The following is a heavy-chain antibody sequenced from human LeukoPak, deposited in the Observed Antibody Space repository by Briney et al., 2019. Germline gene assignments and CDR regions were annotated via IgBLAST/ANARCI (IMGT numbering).Heavy chain of an antibody. CDR3: ARGGHSYGYYYYYYMDV. CDR2: INSDGSST. J-gene: IGHJ6*03. Sequence: TGGSLRLSCAASGFTFSSYWMHWVRQAPGKGLVWVSRINSDGSSTSYADSVKGRFTISRDNAKNTLYLQMNSLRAEDTAVYYCARGGHSYGYYYYYYMDVWGKGTTVTVSS. V-gene: IGHV3-74*01. D-gene: IGHD5-18*01. CDR1: GFTFSSYW.